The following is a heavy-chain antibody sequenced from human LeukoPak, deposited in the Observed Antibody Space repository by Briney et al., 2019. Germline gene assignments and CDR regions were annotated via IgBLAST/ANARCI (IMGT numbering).Heavy chain of an antibody. D-gene: IGHD3-16*01. J-gene: IGHJ4*02. V-gene: IGHV1-2*02. CDR1: GYTFTGYY. CDR2: INPNSGGT. CDR3: ASAGIIDHLPGYYFDY. Sequence: ASVKVSCKASGYTFTGYYMHWVRQAPGQGLEWMGWINPNSGGTNYAQKFQGRVTMTRDTSISTAYMELSRLRSDDTAVYYCASAGIIDHLPGYYFDYWGQGTLVTVSS.